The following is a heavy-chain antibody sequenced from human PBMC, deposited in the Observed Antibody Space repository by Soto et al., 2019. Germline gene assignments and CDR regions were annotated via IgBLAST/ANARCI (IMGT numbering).Heavy chain of an antibody. CDR1: GYAFTTYG. Sequence: QVHLVQSGAEVTKPGASLKVSCQGSGYAFTTYGITWVRQAPGKGLEWMGWISAHNGNTNYAQKLQGRVTVTRDTSTSTAYMEMRSLRYDDKAVYYCGRGRYGDSWGQGALVTVSS. CDR3: GRGRYGDS. J-gene: IGHJ4*02. V-gene: IGHV1-18*01. D-gene: IGHD1-1*01. CDR2: ISAHNGNT.